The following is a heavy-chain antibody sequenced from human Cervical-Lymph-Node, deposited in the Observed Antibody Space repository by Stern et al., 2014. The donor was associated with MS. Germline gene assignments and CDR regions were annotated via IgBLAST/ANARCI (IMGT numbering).Heavy chain of an antibody. CDR2: IFYTGST. J-gene: IGHJ4*02. CDR1: GDSISSGDYY. CDR3: VRGRSIFDS. V-gene: IGHV4-30-4*01. Sequence: QLQLQESGPGLVKPSQTLSLTCTVSGDSISSGDYYWSWIRQTPGKGLEWMGFIFYTGSTYYNPSLKRRLTISVDTSKNTFSLKLNSVTAADTAVYYCVRGRSIFDSWGQGTLVAVSS. D-gene: IGHD6-6*01.